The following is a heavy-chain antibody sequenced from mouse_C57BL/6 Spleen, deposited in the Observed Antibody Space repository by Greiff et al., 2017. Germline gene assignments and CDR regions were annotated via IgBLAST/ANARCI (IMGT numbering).Heavy chain of an antibody. CDR1: GYTFTSYW. CDR2: IDPNSGGT. CDR3: ARAMITTGGYFDY. J-gene: IGHJ2*01. Sequence: QVQLQQSGAELVKPGASVKLSCKASGYTFTSYWMHWVKQRPGRGLEWIGRIDPNSGGTKYNEKFKSKATLTVDKPSSTAYMRLSSLTSEDYAVYYCARAMITTGGYFDYWGQGTTLTVSS. D-gene: IGHD2-4*01. V-gene: IGHV1-72*01.